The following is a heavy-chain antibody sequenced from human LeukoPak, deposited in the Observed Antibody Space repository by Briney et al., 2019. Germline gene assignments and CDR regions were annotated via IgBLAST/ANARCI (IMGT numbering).Heavy chain of an antibody. D-gene: IGHD4-17*01. CDR3: ARGWTVTTVPL. J-gene: IGHJ4*02. V-gene: IGHV4-59*08. CDR2: IFYDGST. Sequence: NPSETLSLTCTVSGGSISSQYWSWIRQPPGKGLEWIGYIFYDGSTNYNPSLKSRVTISVDTSKRQFSLKLSSVTAADTAVYYCARGWTVTTVPLWGQGTLVTVSS. CDR1: GGSISSQY.